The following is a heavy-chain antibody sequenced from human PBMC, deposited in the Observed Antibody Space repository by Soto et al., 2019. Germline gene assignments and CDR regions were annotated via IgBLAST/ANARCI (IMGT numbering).Heavy chain of an antibody. J-gene: IGHJ4*02. CDR2: ISGSGGST. Sequence: EVQLLESGGGLVQPGGSLRLSCAASGFTFSSYAMSWVRQAPGKGLEWVSAISGSGGSTYYADSVKGRFTISRDNSKNTLYLQMNSLRAEDTAVYYCAKGFRRYSSGWYPDYFDYWGQGTLVTVSS. V-gene: IGHV3-23*01. CDR3: AKGFRRYSSGWYPDYFDY. CDR1: GFTFSSYA. D-gene: IGHD6-19*01.